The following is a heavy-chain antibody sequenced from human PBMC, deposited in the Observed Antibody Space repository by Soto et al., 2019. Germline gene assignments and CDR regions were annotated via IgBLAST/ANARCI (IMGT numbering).Heavy chain of an antibody. Sequence: QVQLVESGGGVVQPGRSLRLSCAASGFTSSSFVIHWVRQAPGKGLEWLAVISSVGNNQYYADSVKGRFTISRDNSKNTLYLQVNSLRAEDAAVYFCAKDRGVLDAFDIWGQGTMVTVSS. V-gene: IGHV3-30*18. D-gene: IGHD3-10*01. CDR3: AKDRGVLDAFDI. CDR2: ISSVGNNQ. CDR1: GFTSSSFV. J-gene: IGHJ3*02.